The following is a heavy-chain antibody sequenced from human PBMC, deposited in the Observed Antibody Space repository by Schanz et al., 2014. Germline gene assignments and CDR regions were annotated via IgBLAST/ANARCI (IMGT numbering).Heavy chain of an antibody. Sequence: QGQLVESGGGVVQPGRSLRLSCAASGFTFSKYGVHWVRQAPGKGLEWVAVIWYNGSNKYYADSVRGRFTISRDNSKNTVNLQMNSLRAEDTAVYYCAKEKEEVAADGSFFDYWGQGTLVTVSS. CDR2: IWYNGSNK. J-gene: IGHJ4*02. D-gene: IGHD6-13*01. CDR1: GFTFSKYG. V-gene: IGHV3-33*06. CDR3: AKEKEEVAADGSFFDY.